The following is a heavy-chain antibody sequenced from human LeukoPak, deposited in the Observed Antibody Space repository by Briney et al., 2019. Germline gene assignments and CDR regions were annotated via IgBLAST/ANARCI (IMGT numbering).Heavy chain of an antibody. CDR2: INHSGST. D-gene: IGHD6-19*01. CDR1: GGSFSGYY. Sequence: KASETLSLTCAVYGGSFSGYYWSWIRQPPGKGLEWIGEINHSGSTNYNPSLKSRVTISVGTSKNQFSLKLSSVTAADTAVYYCARGRRAYSSGWPFDYWGQGTLVTVSS. CDR3: ARGRRAYSSGWPFDY. J-gene: IGHJ4*02. V-gene: IGHV4-34*01.